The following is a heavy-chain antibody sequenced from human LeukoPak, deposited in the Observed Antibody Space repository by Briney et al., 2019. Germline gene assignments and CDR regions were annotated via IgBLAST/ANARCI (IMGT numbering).Heavy chain of an antibody. J-gene: IGHJ6*03. Sequence: GRSLRLSCAASGFTFSSYGMHWVRQAPGKGLEWGAYIQYDGSNEQYADSVKGRFSISSDSSTNILYLQMNSLRAEDTTIYYCAKDRCSNGIGCYYYYMDVWGKGTTVTSSS. CDR2: IQYDGSNE. D-gene: IGHD2-8*01. V-gene: IGHV3-30*02. CDR1: GFTFSSYG. CDR3: AKDRCSNGIGCYYYYMDV.